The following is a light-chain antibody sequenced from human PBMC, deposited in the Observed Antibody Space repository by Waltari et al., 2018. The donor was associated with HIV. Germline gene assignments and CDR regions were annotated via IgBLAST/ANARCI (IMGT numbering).Light chain of an antibody. Sequence: EIVMTQSPATLSVSPGERATLSCRASQSVSSNLAWYQQKPGQAPRLLIYGASTRATGIPARFSGSVSGTEFTLTISSLQSEEFAVYYCQQYHNWPPWTFGQGTKVEIK. CDR3: QQYHNWPPWT. J-gene: IGKJ1*01. CDR1: QSVSSN. V-gene: IGKV3-15*01. CDR2: GAS.